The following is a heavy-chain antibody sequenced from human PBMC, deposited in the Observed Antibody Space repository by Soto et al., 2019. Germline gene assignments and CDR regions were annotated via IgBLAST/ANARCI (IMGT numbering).Heavy chain of an antibody. Sequence: QVQLVESGGGVVQPGSSLRLSCEASGFTFSMYGMHWVRQAPGKGLEWVGVIYSDGSHQYYGDSVKGRFTISRDNSNKMVYLQMTGLRLDDSALYYCARDRRVIPDADMDYWGQGALVTVSS. V-gene: IGHV3-30*03. J-gene: IGHJ4*02. CDR2: IYSDGSHQ. CDR1: GFTFSMYG. CDR3: ARDRRVIPDADMDY. D-gene: IGHD2-21*01.